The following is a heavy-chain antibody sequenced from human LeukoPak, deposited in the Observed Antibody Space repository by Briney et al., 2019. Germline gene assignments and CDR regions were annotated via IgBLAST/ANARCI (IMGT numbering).Heavy chain of an antibody. V-gene: IGHV4-39*07. J-gene: IGHJ3*02. Sequence: SETLSLTCTVSGGSISSSSYYWGWIRQPPGKGLEWIGSIYYSGSTYYNPSLKSRVTISVDTSKNQFSLKLSSVTAADTAVYYCARDSGSYSRAFDIWGQGTMVTVSS. CDR3: ARDSGSYSRAFDI. CDR1: GGSISSSSYY. CDR2: IYYSGST. D-gene: IGHD1-26*01.